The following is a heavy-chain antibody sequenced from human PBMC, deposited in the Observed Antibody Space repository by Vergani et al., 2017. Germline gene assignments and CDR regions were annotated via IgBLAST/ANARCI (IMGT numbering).Heavy chain of an antibody. CDR3: AKANPRNSGYYYLYYYHAMDV. V-gene: IGHV3-23*01. D-gene: IGHD5-12*01. J-gene: IGHJ6*02. CDR2: ISGSGGST. CDR1: GFTFNHYA. Sequence: EVQLLESGGDLVQPGGSLRLSCAASGFTFNHYAMNWVRQAPGKGLEWVSGISGSGGSTYYAGSVKGRFTISRDSSKDTLYLQRNSLSAGDTAVYYCAKANPRNSGYYYLYYYHAMDVWGQGTTVTVSS.